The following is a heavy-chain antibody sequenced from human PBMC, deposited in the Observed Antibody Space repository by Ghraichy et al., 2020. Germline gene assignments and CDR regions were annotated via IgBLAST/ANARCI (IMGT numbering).Heavy chain of an antibody. CDR2: ISAGGGST. CDR3: AKDVGQYCSGNTCYPRGHFDY. CDR1: GFTFNNFA. Sequence: LSLTCAGFGFTFNNFAMHWVRQAPGKGLEWVSGISAGGGSTFYADSVKGRFSISRDNSKNTLYLQMNSLRAEDTAVYYCAKDVGQYCSGNTCYPRGHFDYWGQGTLVIVAP. V-gene: IGHV3-23*01. J-gene: IGHJ4*02. D-gene: IGHD2-8*02.